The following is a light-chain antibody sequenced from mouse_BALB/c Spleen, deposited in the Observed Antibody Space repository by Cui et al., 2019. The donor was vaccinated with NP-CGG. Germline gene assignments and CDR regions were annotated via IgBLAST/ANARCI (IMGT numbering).Light chain of an antibody. J-gene: IGKJ5*01. Sequence: DIQMTQFPASLSVCVGETVTITCRASENIYSNLAWYQQKQGKSPQLLVYAATNLADGVPSSFSGSGSGTKYSLKINSLQSEDFWSYYCQHFWGTPLTFGAGTKLELK. V-gene: IGKV12-46*01. CDR2: AAT. CDR1: ENIYSN. CDR3: QHFWGTPLT.